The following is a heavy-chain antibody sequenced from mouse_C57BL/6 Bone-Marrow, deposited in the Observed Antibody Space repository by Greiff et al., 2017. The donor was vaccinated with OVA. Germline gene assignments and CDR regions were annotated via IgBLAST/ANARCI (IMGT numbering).Heavy chain of an antibody. J-gene: IGHJ4*01. Sequence: DVKLQESGPELVKPGASVKMSCKASGYTFTDYNMHWVKQSHGKSLEWIGYINPNNGGTSYNQKFKGKATLTVNKSSSTAYMELRSLTSEDSAVYYCARQGDYDAMDYWGQGTSVTVSS. CDR2: INPNNGGT. CDR3: ARQGDYDAMDY. CDR1: GYTFTDYN. V-gene: IGHV1-22*01.